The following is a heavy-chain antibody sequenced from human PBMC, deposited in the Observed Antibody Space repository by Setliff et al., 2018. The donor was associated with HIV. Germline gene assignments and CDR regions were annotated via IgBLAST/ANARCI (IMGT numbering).Heavy chain of an antibody. CDR1: GGTFSSYA. D-gene: IGHD6-13*01. Sequence: SVKVSCKASGGTFSSYAISWVRQAPGQGLEWMGGIIPIFGTANYAQKFQGRVTITADESTSTAYMELSSLRSEDTAVYYCAVTYSSSWYRLNWFDPWGQGTLVTVSS. CDR2: IIPIFGTA. J-gene: IGHJ5*02. CDR3: AVTYSSSWYRLNWFDP. V-gene: IGHV1-69*13.